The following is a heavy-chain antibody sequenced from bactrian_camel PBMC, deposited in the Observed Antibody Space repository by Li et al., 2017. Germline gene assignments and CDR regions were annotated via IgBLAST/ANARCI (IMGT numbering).Heavy chain of an antibody. V-gene: IGHV3S53*01. D-gene: IGHD3*01. CDR2: VTGGGST. CDR1: GYSKC. J-gene: IGHJ4*01. CDR3: AAFWGDCYSGFVRSSYTY. Sequence: HVQLVESGGGSVQAGGSLRLACVASGYSKCIGWFRQAPGEEREGVAAVTGGGSTYTDDSVAGRFTISQDKAKNTVYLQMNSLKPEDTAMYYCAAFWGDCYSGFVRSSYTYWGQGTQVTVS.